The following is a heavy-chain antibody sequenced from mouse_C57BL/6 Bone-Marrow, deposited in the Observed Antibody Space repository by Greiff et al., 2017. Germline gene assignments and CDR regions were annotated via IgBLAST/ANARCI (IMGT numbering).Heavy chain of an antibody. J-gene: IGHJ1*03. D-gene: IGHD2-4*01. CDR3: ARGPIYYDYDDWYFDV. CDR1: GYTFTDYN. CDR2: INPNNGGT. V-gene: IGHV1-18*01. Sequence: EVQLQRSGPELVKPGASVKIPCKASGYTFTDYNMDWVKQSHGKSLEWIGDINPNNGGTIYNQKFKGKATLTVDKSSRTAYMELRSLTSEDTAVYFCARGPIYYDYDDWYFDVWGTGTTVTVSS.